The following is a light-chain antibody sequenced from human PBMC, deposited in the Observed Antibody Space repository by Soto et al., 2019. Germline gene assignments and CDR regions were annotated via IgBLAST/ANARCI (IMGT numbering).Light chain of an antibody. CDR3: EQSYSTPRT. CDR1: QSLENC. Sequence: IQMTQSPSTLSAFIRDRLTITVRASQSLENCLAWYQQKPGKAQKLLIYDVYSLESGVPSRFSGSGSGTDFTLTIRSLQPEDFATYYCEQSYSTPRTVGQGAKVDI. V-gene: IGKV1-39*01. CDR2: DVY. J-gene: IGKJ1*01.